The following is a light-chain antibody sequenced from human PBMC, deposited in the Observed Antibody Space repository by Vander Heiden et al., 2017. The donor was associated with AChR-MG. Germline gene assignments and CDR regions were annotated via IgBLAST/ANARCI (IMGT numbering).Light chain of an antibody. V-gene: IGKV1-5*03. CDR1: QSISTW. CDR3: QDDHNYPST. CDR2: KAS. J-gene: IGKJ2*01. Sequence: DIQMTQSPSTLSASVGDRVTITCRASQSISTWLAWYQQKPGKAPKLLIYKASTLESGVPSRFSGSGSGTEFTLTISSLQPDDFATYYCQDDHNYPSTFGQGTKLEIK.